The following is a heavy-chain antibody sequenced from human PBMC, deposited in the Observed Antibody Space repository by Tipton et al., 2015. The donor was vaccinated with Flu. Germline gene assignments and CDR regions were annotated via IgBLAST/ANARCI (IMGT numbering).Heavy chain of an antibody. Sequence: TLSLTCAVYGASFSGYYWSWIRQPPGKGLEWIGEINHGGITNYSPSLKSRITISVDTSKNQFSLNLSSVTAADTAVYYCASLGDKKYAFWSDHVFGYWGQGTLVTVSS. V-gene: IGHV4-34*01. CDR1: GASFSGYY. J-gene: IGHJ4*02. CDR2: INHGGIT. D-gene: IGHD3-3*01. CDR3: ASLGDKKYAFWSDHVFGY.